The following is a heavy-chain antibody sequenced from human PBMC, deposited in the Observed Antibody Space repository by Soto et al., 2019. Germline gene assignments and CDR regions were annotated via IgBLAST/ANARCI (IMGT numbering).Heavy chain of an antibody. CDR3: AKLTAD. Sequence: GGSLRLSCAASGFTFSAYVMSWVRQAPGKGLEWVSSITSSGGGTYYADSVKGRFTVSRDNSKNTVYLQMNSLRDEDTAVYYCAKLTADWGQGTLVTVSS. CDR1: GFTFSAYV. D-gene: IGHD5-18*01. CDR2: ITSSGGGT. V-gene: IGHV3-23*01. J-gene: IGHJ4*02.